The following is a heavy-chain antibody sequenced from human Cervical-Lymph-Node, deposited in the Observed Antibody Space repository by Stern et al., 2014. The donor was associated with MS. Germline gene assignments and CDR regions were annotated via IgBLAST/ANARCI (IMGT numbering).Heavy chain of an antibody. CDR1: GYTFTTYW. V-gene: IGHV5-51*01. J-gene: IGHJ5*02. Sequence: EDQLVESGAEVKKPGESLAISCECSGYTFTTYWIGWVRQVPGKGLEWMGSIYPGDSDTTYNPSIEGQVTISDDKSSSTASLQWSSLKASDTAVYYCARGIWSFDLWGQGTLVTVSS. CDR3: ARGIWSFDL. CDR2: IYPGDSDT. D-gene: IGHD2-15*01.